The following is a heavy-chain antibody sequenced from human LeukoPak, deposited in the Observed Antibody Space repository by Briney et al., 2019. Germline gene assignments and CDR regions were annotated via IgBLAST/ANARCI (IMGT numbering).Heavy chain of an antibody. CDR2: IRSKANSYAT. CDR3: TSRPRDYGDYEFDY. D-gene: IGHD4-17*01. CDR1: GFTFSGSA. Sequence: GGSLRLSCAASGFTFSGSAMHWVRQDSGKGLEWVGRIRSKANSYATAYAASVKGRFTISRDDSKNTAYLQMNSLKTEDTAVYYCTSRPRDYGDYEFDYWGQGTLVTVSS. J-gene: IGHJ4*02. V-gene: IGHV3-73*01.